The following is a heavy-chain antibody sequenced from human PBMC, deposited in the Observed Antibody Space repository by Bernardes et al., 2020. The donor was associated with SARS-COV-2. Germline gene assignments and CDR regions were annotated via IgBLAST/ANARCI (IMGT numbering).Heavy chain of an antibody. CDR3: ARAATFTMVRGVISLYYYFDY. Sequence: GSLRLSCAVSGFTFSSYDMHWVRQATGKGLEWVSAIGTAGDTYYPGSVKGRFTISRENAKNSLYLQMNSLRAGDTAVYYCARAATFTMVRGVISLYYYFDYWGQGTLVTVSS. D-gene: IGHD3-10*01. CDR2: IGTAGDT. CDR1: GFTFSSYD. J-gene: IGHJ4*02. V-gene: IGHV3-13*01.